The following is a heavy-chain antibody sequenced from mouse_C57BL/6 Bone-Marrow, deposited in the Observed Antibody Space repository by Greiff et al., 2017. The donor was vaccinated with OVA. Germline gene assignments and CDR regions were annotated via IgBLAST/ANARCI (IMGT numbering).Heavy chain of an antibody. V-gene: IGHV5-4*03. J-gene: IGHJ3*01. Sequence: EVMLVESGGGLVKPGGSLKLSCAASGFTFSSYAMSWVRQTPEKRLEWVATISDGGSYTYYPDNVKGRFTISRDKAKNNPYLQMSHLKSEDTAVYYCARGGDYAGAYWGQGTLVTVSA. CDR3: ARGGDYAGAY. CDR1: GFTFSSYA. D-gene: IGHD2-4*01. CDR2: ISDGGSYT.